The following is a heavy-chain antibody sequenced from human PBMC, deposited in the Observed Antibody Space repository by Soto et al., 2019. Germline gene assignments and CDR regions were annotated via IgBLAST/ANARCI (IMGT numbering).Heavy chain of an antibody. J-gene: IGHJ5*02. V-gene: IGHV4-39*01. CDR3: ARLNQEDFNSNREWFDP. CDR1: GGSIRSSSSY. CDR2: ISYSGTA. Sequence: SETLSLTCTLSGGSIRSSSSYWGLLRQPPGKGLEWIALISYSGTAFYNLSLKNRGAISVDTSKNQFSLTVHSVSAADTAVYYCARLNQEDFNSNREWFDPRGQGTLVTVSS. D-gene: IGHD2-2*01.